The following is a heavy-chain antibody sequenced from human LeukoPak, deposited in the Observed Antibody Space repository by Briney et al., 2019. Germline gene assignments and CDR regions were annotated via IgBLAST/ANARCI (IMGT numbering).Heavy chain of an antibody. V-gene: IGHV3-21*01. J-gene: IGHJ6*02. D-gene: IGHD6-13*01. Sequence: GGSLRLSCAASGFTFSSYWMHWVRQAPGKGLEWDSSISSSSSYIYYADSVKGRFTISRDNAKNSLYLQMNSLRAEDTAVYYCARDPSSAAGADYYYYYGMDVWGQGTTVTVSS. CDR1: GFTFSSYW. CDR3: ARDPSSAAGADYYYYYGMDV. CDR2: ISSSSSYI.